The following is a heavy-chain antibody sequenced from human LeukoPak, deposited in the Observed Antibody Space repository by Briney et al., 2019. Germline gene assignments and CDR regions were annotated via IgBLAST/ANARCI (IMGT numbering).Heavy chain of an antibody. D-gene: IGHD3-22*01. Sequence: GASVKVSCKASGYTFTGYYLHWVRQAPGQGLEWMGWINPNTGGTNYAQKFQGWVTMTRDTSISTAYIRLRSDDTAVYYCARGKDSSGYYYVYFDYWGQGTLVTVSS. CDR3: ARGKDSSGYYYVYFDY. CDR1: GYTFTGYY. V-gene: IGHV1-2*04. J-gene: IGHJ4*02. CDR2: INPNTGGT.